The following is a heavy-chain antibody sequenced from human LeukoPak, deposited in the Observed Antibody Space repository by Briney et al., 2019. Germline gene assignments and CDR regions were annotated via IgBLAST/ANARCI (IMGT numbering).Heavy chain of an antibody. CDR1: GFTFSNYA. V-gene: IGHV3-23*01. Sequence: GGSLRLSCAASGFTFSNYAMRWVRQAPGKGLEWVSSISRSGDTTYYADSVKGRFTIFRDNSKNTLYLQMDTLRAEDTAIYYCADSNYWYPVDYWGQGTLVTVSS. CDR2: ISRSGDTT. CDR3: ADSNYWYPVDY. J-gene: IGHJ4*02. D-gene: IGHD4-11*01.